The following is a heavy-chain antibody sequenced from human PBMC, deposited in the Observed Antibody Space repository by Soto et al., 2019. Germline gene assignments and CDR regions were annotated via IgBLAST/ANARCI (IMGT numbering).Heavy chain of an antibody. CDR1: GGSFSGYY. CDR3: ARRITIFGVVITDEYVGWFDP. J-gene: IGHJ5*02. D-gene: IGHD3-3*01. Sequence: SETLSLTCAVYGGSFSGYYWSWIRQPPGKGLEWIGEINHSGSTNYNPSLKSRVTISVDTSKNQFSLKLSSVTAADTAVYYCARRITIFGVVITDEYVGWFDPWGQGTLVTVSS. V-gene: IGHV4-34*01. CDR2: INHSGST.